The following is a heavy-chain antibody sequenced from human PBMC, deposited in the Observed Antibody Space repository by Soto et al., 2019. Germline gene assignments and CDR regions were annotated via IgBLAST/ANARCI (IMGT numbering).Heavy chain of an antibody. V-gene: IGHV6-1*01. D-gene: IGHD3-10*01. Sequence: SQTLSLTCAISGDSVSSNSAAWNWIRQSPSRGLEWLGRTYYRSRWYNDYAVSVRSRITVNPDTSKDQFSLQLTPVTPEDTAVYYCARTPYGSGRRDYYYYYYMDVWGKGTTVTVSS. CDR2: TYYRSRWYN. J-gene: IGHJ6*03. CDR3: ARTPYGSGRRDYYYYYYMDV. CDR1: GDSVSSNSAA.